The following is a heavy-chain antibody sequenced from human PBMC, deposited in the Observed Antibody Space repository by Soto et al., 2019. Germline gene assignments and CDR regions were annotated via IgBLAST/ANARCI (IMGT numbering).Heavy chain of an antibody. J-gene: IGHJ5*02. CDR3: ASGTYYYDSSGYPSHGLDWFDP. CDR1: GGTFSSYA. CDR2: IIPIFGTA. D-gene: IGHD3-22*01. V-gene: IGHV1-69*13. Sequence: SVKVSCKASGGTFSSYAISWVRQAPGQGLEWMGGIIPIFGTANYAQKFQGRVTITADESTSTAYMELSSLRSEDTAVYYCASGTYYYDSSGYPSHGLDWFDPWGQGTLVTVSS.